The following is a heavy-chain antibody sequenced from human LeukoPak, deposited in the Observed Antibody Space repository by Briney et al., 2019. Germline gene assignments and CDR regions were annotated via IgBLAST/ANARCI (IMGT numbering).Heavy chain of an antibody. CDR1: GGSFSGYY. J-gene: IGHJ3*02. D-gene: IGHD5-12*01. Sequence: SETLSLTCAVYGGSFSGYYWGWIRQPPGKGLDWIGSINLSGHTYYNPSLKSRVIISVDTSKNQFSLKLSSVTAADTAVYYCARQVATKGEWAFDIWGQGTMVTAPS. V-gene: IGHV4-34*01. CDR3: ARQVATKGEWAFDI. CDR2: INLSGHT.